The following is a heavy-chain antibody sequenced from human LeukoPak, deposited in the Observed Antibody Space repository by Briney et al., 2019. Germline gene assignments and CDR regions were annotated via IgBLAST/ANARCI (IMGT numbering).Heavy chain of an antibody. J-gene: IGHJ4*02. V-gene: IGHV3-30*04. Sequence: PGGSLRLSCAASGFTFSSYAMHWVRQAPGKGLEWVAVISYDGSNKYYADSVKGRFTISRDNSKNTLYLQMNSLRAEDTAVYYCAKDCRPNSYSSSWLDYWGQGTLITVSS. D-gene: IGHD6-13*01. CDR2: ISYDGSNK. CDR3: AKDCRPNSYSSSWLDY. CDR1: GFTFSSYA.